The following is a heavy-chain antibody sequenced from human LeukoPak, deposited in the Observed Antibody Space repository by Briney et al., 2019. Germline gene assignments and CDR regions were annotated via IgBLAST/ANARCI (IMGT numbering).Heavy chain of an antibody. J-gene: IGHJ5*02. CDR2: IFYSGST. CDR1: GGSISSSDYY. D-gene: IGHD3-10*01. Sequence: SETLSLTCTVSGGSISSSDYYWVWIRQPPGKGLECIGTIFYSGSTYYNPSLKSRVTISVDTSKNQFSLKLSSVTAADTAVYYCARRHYGSGRDGFDPWGQGTLVTVSS. V-gene: IGHV4-39*01. CDR3: ARRHYGSGRDGFDP.